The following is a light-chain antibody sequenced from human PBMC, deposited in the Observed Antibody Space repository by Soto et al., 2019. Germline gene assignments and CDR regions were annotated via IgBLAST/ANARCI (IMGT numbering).Light chain of an antibody. CDR2: DAS. CDR1: QTVRNNY. V-gene: IGKV3-20*01. Sequence: EIVLTQSPGTLSLSTGERATLSCRASQTVRNNYLAWYQQKPGQAPRLLIYDASSRATGIPDRFSGGGSGTDFTLTISRLEPEDFAVYYCQQFSRYPLTFGGGTKVDIK. J-gene: IGKJ4*01. CDR3: QQFSRYPLT.